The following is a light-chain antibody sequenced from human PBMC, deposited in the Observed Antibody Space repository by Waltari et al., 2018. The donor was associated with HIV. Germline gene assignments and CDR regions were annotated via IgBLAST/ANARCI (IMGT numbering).Light chain of an antibody. J-gene: IGKJ4*01. V-gene: IGKV3-11*01. CDR2: DAS. CDR3: QQRSNWPPRLT. CDR1: QSVSSY. Sequence: ELVLTHSPATLSLSPGERATLPCRASQSVSSYLAWYQQKPGQAPRLLIYDASNRATGIPARFSGSGSGTDFTLTISSLEPEDFAVYYCQQRSNWPPRLTFGGGTKVEIK.